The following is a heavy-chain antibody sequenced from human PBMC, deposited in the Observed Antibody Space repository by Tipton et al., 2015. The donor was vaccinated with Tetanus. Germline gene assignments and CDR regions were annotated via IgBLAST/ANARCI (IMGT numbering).Heavy chain of an antibody. V-gene: IGHV3-23*01. CDR3: AKGGDYRESEYYYCYYGMDV. CDR2: ISGSGGST. D-gene: IGHD4-17*01. J-gene: IGHJ6*02. CDR1: GFTFSSYA. Sequence: SLRLSCAASGFTFSSYAMSWVRQAPGKGLEWVSAISGSGGSTYYADSVKGRFTISRDNSKNTLYLQMNSLRAEDTAVYYCAKGGDYRESEYYYCYYGMDVWGQGTTVTVSS.